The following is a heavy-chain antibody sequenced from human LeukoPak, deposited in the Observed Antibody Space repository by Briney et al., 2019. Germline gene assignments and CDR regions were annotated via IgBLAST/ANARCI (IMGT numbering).Heavy chain of an antibody. J-gene: IGHJ4*01. V-gene: IGHV3-7*03. CDR2: INEDGSGK. CDR1: GFTFSRYW. CDR3: ARAVTSTEGY. D-gene: IGHD4-17*01. Sequence: GGSLRLSCAASGFTFSRYWMTWVRQAPGKGLEWVASINEDGSGKHYVDSVKGRFTISRDNAQKSVYLEMNSLRAEDTAVYYCARAVTSTEGYWGHGTLVAVSS.